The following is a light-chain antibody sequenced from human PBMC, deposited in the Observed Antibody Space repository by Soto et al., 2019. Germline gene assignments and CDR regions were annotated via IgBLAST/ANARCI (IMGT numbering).Light chain of an antibody. J-gene: IGKJ1*01. CDR2: AAS. Sequence: DIQLTQSPSFLSASVGDRVTISCRASQGISSDLAWYQQKPGKAPKLLIYAASTLQSGVPSRYSGSGSVTEFTLTISSLQPEDFATYYCQQLHTCPWMFGQGTKVEIK. CDR3: QQLHTCPWM. CDR1: QGISSD. V-gene: IGKV1-9*01.